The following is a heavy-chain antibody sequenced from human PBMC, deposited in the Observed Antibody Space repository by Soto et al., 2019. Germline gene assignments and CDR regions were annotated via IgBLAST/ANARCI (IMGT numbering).Heavy chain of an antibody. D-gene: IGHD1-26*01. V-gene: IGHV3-23*01. CDR3: AKDSSRSGLRPYFDY. CDR1: GFTFSSYA. CDR2: ISGSGGST. Sequence: GGSLRLSCAASGFTFSSYAMSWVRQAPGKGLEWVSAISGSGGSTYSADSVKGRFSISRDNSKKTLYLQMNSLRAEDTAVYYCAKDSSRSGLRPYFDYWGQGTLVTVSS. J-gene: IGHJ4*02.